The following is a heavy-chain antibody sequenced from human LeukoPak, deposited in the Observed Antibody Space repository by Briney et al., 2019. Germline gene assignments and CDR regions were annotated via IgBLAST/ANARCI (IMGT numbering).Heavy chain of an antibody. CDR3: ARGRRRNYDFWSGYRNWFDP. J-gene: IGHJ5*02. CDR2: IYYSGST. CDR1: GGSISSSSYY. D-gene: IGHD3-3*01. Sequence: PSETLSLTCTVSGGSISSSSYYWGWIRQPPGKGLEWIGSIYYSGSTYYNPSLKSRVTISVDMSKNQFSLKLSSVTAADTAVYYCARGRRRNYDFWSGYRNWFDPWGQGTLVTVSS. V-gene: IGHV4-39*07.